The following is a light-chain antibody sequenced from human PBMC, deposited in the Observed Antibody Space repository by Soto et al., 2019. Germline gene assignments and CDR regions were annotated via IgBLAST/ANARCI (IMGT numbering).Light chain of an antibody. V-gene: IGLV5-45*03. CDR1: SGINVGAYR. CDR2: YRSDSDK. CDR3: VICHSGAAV. J-gene: IGLJ7*01. Sequence: QLVLTQPSSLSASPGASASLTCTLPSGINVGAYRIYWYQQKPGSPPQYLLRYRSDSDKHQGSGVPSRFSGSKDASANAVILLISGLQSEDEADYSCVICHSGAAVFGGGTQLTVL.